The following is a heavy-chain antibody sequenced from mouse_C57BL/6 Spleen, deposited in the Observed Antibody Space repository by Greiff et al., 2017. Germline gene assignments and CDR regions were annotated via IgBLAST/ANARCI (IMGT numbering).Heavy chain of an antibody. CDR2: INPNNGGT. CDR1: GYTFTDYN. V-gene: IGHV1-22*01. D-gene: IGHD1-1*01. J-gene: IGHJ1*03. CDR3: ANYYGSGDWYVDV. Sequence: VQLQQSGPELVKPGASVKMSCKASGYTFTDYNMHWVKQSHGKSLEWIGYINPNNGGTSYNQKFKGKATLTVNKSSSTAYMELRSLTSEDSAVYYCANYYGSGDWYVDVWGTGTTVTVSS.